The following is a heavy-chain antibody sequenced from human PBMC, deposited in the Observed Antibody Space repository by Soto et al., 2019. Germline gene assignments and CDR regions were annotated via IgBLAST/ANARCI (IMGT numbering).Heavy chain of an antibody. J-gene: IGHJ4*02. Sequence: QMQLQESGPGLVKPSGTLSLTCAVSGGSLSDSNWWSWVRQPPGKGLEWIGEISHTGSTNYNPSLQSRVTLSVDKSKNHFSLNLKSVTAADTAVYYCASFTGTYYVDFWGPGTLVTVAS. D-gene: IGHD2-8*02. CDR3: ASFTGTYYVDF. CDR1: GGSLSDSNW. CDR2: ISHTGST. V-gene: IGHV4-4*02.